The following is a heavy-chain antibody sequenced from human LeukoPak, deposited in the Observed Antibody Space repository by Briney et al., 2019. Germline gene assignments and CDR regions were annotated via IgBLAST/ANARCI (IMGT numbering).Heavy chain of an antibody. D-gene: IGHD3-3*01. CDR2: ISPNSGGT. Sequence: ASVKVSCKASGYTFTGYYMHWVRQAPGQGLEWMGWISPNSGGTNYAQKFQGRATMTRDTSISTAYMELSRLRSDDTAVYYCARTAYDFWSGYDYWGQGTLVTVSS. J-gene: IGHJ4*02. V-gene: IGHV1-2*02. CDR1: GYTFTGYY. CDR3: ARTAYDFWSGYDY.